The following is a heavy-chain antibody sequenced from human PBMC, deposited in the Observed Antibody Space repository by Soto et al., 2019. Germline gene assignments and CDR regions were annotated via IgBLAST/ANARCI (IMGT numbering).Heavy chain of an antibody. CDR1: GFTFSNYA. V-gene: IGHV3-23*01. CDR3: VHNCGVDCHSVFFY. CDR2: ISGGGGSS. J-gene: IGHJ4*02. Sequence: EVQLLESGGGLVQPGGSLRLSCAASGFTFSNYAMSWVRQAPGKGLEWVSGISGGGGSSYYADSVKGRFTISRDNSKNTLYLQMNSPRAEDTAVYYCVHNCGVDCHSVFFYWGQGTLVIVSS. D-gene: IGHD2-21*02.